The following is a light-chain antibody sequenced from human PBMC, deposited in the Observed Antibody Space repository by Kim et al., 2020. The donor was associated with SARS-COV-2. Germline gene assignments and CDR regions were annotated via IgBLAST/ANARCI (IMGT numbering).Light chain of an antibody. CDR1: QNINNY. CDR3: QQRSNWPPVT. J-gene: IGKJ4*01. Sequence: LSPGERATISCRASQNINNYLAWYQQKPGQAPKLLIYDASNRARGTPPRFSGSGSGTDFTLTISSLEPEDFAVYYCQQRSNWPPVTFGGGTKLEI. V-gene: IGKV3-11*01. CDR2: DAS.